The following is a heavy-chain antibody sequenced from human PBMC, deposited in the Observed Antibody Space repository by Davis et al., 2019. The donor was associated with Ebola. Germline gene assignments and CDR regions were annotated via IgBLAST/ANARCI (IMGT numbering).Heavy chain of an antibody. V-gene: IGHV4-34*01. CDR3: AREEYSSSSGLDY. CDR1: GGSFSGYY. J-gene: IGHJ4*02. Sequence: SDTLSPTFAVYGGSFSGYYWSWIRQPPGKGLEWIGEINHIGSTNYNPSLTSRVTISVDTSKNQFSLKLSSVTAADTAVYYCAREEYSSSSGLDYWGQGTLVTVSS. CDR2: INHIGST. D-gene: IGHD6-6*01.